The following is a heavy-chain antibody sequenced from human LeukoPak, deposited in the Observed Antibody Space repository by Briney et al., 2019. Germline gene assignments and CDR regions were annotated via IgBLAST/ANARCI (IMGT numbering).Heavy chain of an antibody. CDR2: ISYDGSNK. Sequence: GGSLRLSCAASGFTFSSYGMHWVRQAPGKGLEWVAVISYDGSNKYYADSVKGRFTISRDNSKNTLYLQMNSLRAEDTAVYYRAKEGGSGSYFDYWGQGTLVTVSS. CDR1: GFTFSSYG. CDR3: AKEGGSGSYFDY. J-gene: IGHJ4*02. D-gene: IGHD1-26*01. V-gene: IGHV3-30*18.